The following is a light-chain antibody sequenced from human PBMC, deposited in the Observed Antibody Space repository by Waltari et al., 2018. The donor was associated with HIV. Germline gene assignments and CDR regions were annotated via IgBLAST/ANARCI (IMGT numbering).Light chain of an antibody. CDR2: EDT. CDR1: SGNIASNH. J-gene: IGLJ1*01. V-gene: IGLV6-57*03. Sequence: NFMLTQPHSVSESPGKTVTISCARSSGNIASNHVQWYQQRPGSAPTPVIYEDTQRPSGVPDRFSGSIDSSSNSASLTIYELKTEDEADYYWQSYDSTNPCVFGTGTRVTVL. CDR3: QSYDSTNPCV.